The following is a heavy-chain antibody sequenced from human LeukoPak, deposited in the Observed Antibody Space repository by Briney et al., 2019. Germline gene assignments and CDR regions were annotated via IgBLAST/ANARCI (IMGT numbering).Heavy chain of an antibody. CDR1: GFTFSSYW. D-gene: IGHD5-12*01. V-gene: IGHV3-7*01. Sequence: PGGSLRLSCADSGFTFSSYWMSWVRQAPGKGLEWVANIKQDGSEKYYVDSVRGRFTISRDNSKNSLFLQLNSLRAEDTAVYYCAREIWWRFDYWGQGTLVTVSS. CDR3: AREIWWRFDY. J-gene: IGHJ4*02. CDR2: IKQDGSEK.